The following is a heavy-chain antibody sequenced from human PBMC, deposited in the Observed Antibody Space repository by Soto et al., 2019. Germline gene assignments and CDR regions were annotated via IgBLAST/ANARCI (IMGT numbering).Heavy chain of an antibody. CDR2: ISYDGSNK. CDR1: GFTFSSYG. CDR3: AKAKVLLWHGMDV. J-gene: IGHJ6*02. D-gene: IGHD3-10*01. Sequence: PGGSLRLSCAASGFTFSSYGMHWVRQAPGKGLEWVAVISYDGSNKYYADSVKGRFTISRDNSKNTLYLQMNSLRAEDTAVYYCAKAKVLLWHGMDVWGQGTTVTVSS. V-gene: IGHV3-30*18.